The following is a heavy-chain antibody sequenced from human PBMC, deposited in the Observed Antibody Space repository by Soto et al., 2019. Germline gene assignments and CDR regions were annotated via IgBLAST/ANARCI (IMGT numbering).Heavy chain of an antibody. J-gene: IGHJ6*03. CDR3: ARSGYSYGYYYYYYMDV. D-gene: IGHD5-18*01. Sequence: LRLSCAASGFTFSSYSMNWVRQAPGKGLEWVSYISSSSSTIYYADSVKGRFTISRDNAKNSLYLQMNSLRAEDTAVYYCARSGYSYGYYYYYYMDVWGKGTTVTSP. CDR2: ISSSSSTI. CDR1: GFTFSSYS. V-gene: IGHV3-48*01.